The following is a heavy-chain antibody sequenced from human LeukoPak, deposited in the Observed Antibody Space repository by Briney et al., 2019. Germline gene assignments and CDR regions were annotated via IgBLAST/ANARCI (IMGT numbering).Heavy chain of an antibody. J-gene: IGHJ6*03. V-gene: IGHV4-34*01. D-gene: IGHD3-3*01. CDR1: GGFFRGCY. Sequence: SETLSLTCAVYGGFFRGCYWRWLRQPPGKGLEWIGEINHSGSTNYNPSLKGRVTISVDTSKNQFSLKLSSVTAADTAVYYCARGSRGITIFGVVITRHYYYYYMDVWGKGTTVTVSS. CDR3: ARGSRGITIFGVVITRHYYYYYMDV. CDR2: INHSGST.